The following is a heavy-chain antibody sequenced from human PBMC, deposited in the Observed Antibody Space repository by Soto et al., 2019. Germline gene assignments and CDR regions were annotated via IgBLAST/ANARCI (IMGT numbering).Heavy chain of an antibody. Sequence: EVQLLESGGGLVQPGGSLRLSCAASGFTFSSYAMSWVRQAPGKGLEWVSAVSGSGGSTYYEDSVKGRFTITRANSKNTLYLQMNSLRAEDTAVYYCAKDGGYCSSTSCHGGFDYWGQGTLVTVSS. V-gene: IGHV3-23*01. CDR1: GFTFSSYA. D-gene: IGHD2-2*01. CDR2: VSGSGGST. CDR3: AKDGGYCSSTSCHGGFDY. J-gene: IGHJ4*02.